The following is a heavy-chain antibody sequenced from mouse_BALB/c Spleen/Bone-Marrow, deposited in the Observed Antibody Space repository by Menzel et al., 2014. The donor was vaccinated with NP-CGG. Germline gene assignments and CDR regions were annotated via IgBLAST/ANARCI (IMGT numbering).Heavy chain of an antibody. CDR2: ILPGSGST. Sequence: QVQLKESGAELMKTGASVKISCKATGYTFSSYWLEWVKQRPGHGLEWIGEILPGSGSTNYNEKFKGKATFTADTSSNTAYMQLSSLTSEDSAVYYCAREDIATVVEMDYWGQGTSVTVSS. J-gene: IGHJ4*01. V-gene: IGHV1-9*01. CDR1: GYTFSSYW. CDR3: AREDIATVVEMDY. D-gene: IGHD1-1*01.